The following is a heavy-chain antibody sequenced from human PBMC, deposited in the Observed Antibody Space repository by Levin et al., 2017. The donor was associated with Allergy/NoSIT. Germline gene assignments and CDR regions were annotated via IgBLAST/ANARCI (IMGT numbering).Heavy chain of an antibody. D-gene: IGHD1-26*01. V-gene: IGHV4-4*07. CDR3: ARDLATSPYNWFDP. CDR1: GGSITGYS. CDR2: IYSSGNH. Sequence: SETLSLTCTVSGGSITGYSWSWIRQPAGKGLEWIAIIYSSGNHNYNPSLESRVTMSVDTSKNQFSLKLSSVTAADTTVYYCARDLATSPYNWFDPWGQGILVTVSS. J-gene: IGHJ5*02.